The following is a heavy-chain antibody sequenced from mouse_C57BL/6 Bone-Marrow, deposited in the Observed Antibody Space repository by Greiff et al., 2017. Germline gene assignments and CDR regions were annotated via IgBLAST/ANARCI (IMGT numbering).Heavy chain of an antibody. CDR2: ISSGSSTI. D-gene: IGHD2-4*01. V-gene: IGHV5-17*01. CDR1: GFTFSDYG. Sequence: DVMLVESGGGLVKPGGSLKLSCAASGFTFSDYGMHWVRQAPEKGLEWVAYISSGSSTIYYADTVKGRFTISRDNAKNTLFLQMTSLRSEDTAMYYCARPHYDYDWFAYWGQGTLVTFSA. J-gene: IGHJ3*01. CDR3: ARPHYDYDWFAY.